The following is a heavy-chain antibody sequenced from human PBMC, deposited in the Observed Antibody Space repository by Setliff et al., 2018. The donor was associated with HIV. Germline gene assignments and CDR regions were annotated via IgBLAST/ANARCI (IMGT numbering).Heavy chain of an antibody. CDR1: GFTFDDYG. CDR3: AREGYGSGSYYLYYYYMDV. CDR2: INWNGGST. Sequence: SLRLSCAASGFTFDDYGMSWVRQAPGKGLEWVSGINWNGGSTGYADSVKGRFTISRDNAKNSLYLQMNSLRAEDTALYYCAREGYGSGSYYLYYYYMDVWGKGTTVTVSS. J-gene: IGHJ6*03. D-gene: IGHD3-10*01. V-gene: IGHV3-20*04.